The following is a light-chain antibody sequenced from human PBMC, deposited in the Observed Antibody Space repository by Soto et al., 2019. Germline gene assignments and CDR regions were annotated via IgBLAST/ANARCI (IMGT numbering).Light chain of an antibody. J-gene: IGKJ1*01. CDR3: LLDFRYFWA. CDR2: AAS. Sequence: AIQLTQSPSSLSASVGDRVTITCRASEAIRSALGWYQQKPGKVPKLLIYAASILQSGVPSRFSGSGSGTDFTLTISSLQPEDFATYYCLLDFRYFWAFGQGTKVEIK. CDR1: EAIRSA. V-gene: IGKV1-6*01.